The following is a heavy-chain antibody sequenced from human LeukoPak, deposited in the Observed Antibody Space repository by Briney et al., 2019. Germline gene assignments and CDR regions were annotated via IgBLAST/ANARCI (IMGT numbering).Heavy chain of an antibody. Sequence: GGSLRLSCAASGLTVSSSYMSWVRQAPGKGLEWVSIIYNDGSTYYADSMKGRFTISRDNPKNTLYLQVNSLRAEDTAMYYCARNILFAFDVWGQGTMVTVSS. CDR3: ARNILFAFDV. D-gene: IGHD2/OR15-2a*01. CDR2: IYNDGST. V-gene: IGHV3-53*01. CDR1: GLTVSSSY. J-gene: IGHJ3*01.